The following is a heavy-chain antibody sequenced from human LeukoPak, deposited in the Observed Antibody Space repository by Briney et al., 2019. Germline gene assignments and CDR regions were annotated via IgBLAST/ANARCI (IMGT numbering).Heavy chain of an antibody. J-gene: IGHJ4*02. CDR3: AAMIGYFDY. V-gene: IGHV4-61*02. CDR2: VYTSGAT. D-gene: IGHD3-22*01. CDR1: GGSINRGNYY. Sequence: PSQTLSLTCRVSGGSINRGNYYWSWIRQPAGKRLEFIGRVYTSGATSYNPSLKSRVSITMDTSKNQLSLKLSSVTAADTAVYYCAAMIGYFDYWGQGTLVTVSS.